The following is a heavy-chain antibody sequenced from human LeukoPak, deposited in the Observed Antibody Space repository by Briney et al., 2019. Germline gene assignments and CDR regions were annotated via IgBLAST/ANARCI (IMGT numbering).Heavy chain of an antibody. V-gene: IGHV3-33*06. D-gene: IGHD4-17*01. CDR2: LWNDGSNE. J-gene: IGHJ6*03. Sequence: GGSLRLSCVASGFTFRGYGMHWVRQAPGKGLEWLSLLWNDGSNEYYADSVKGRFTISRDNSKNTLYLQMNSLRAEDTAVYYCAKGMTTGPRSVYHYMDVWGKGTTVTVSS. CDR3: AKGMTTGPRSVYHYMDV. CDR1: GFTFRGYG.